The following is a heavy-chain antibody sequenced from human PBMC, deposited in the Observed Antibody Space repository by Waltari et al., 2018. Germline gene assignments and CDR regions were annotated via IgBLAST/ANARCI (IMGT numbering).Heavy chain of an antibody. V-gene: IGHV4-39*01. J-gene: IGHJ6*02. D-gene: IGHD3-10*01. CDR1: GGSIDSSSYY. Sequence: QLQLQESGPGLVKPSETLSLTCTVSGGSIDSSSYYWGWIRQSPGKGLEWIGTIQHTGTPYDKPSLKSRVTLSIDTSKNQVSLKLSSVIATDTAVYYCARLSSTSTGNYYYGLDVWGQGTTVTVSS. CDR2: IQHTGTP. CDR3: ARLSSTSTGNYYYGLDV.